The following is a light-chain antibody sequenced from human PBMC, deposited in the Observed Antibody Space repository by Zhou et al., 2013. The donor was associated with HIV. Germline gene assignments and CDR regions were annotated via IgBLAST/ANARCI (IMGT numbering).Light chain of an antibody. CDR1: QSVSSN. V-gene: IGKV3-15*01. J-gene: IGKJ1*01. CDR3: QQYNNWPQT. Sequence: EIVMTQSPATLSVSPGERATLSCRASQSVSSNLAWYQQKPGQAPRLLIYGASTRATGIPARFSASGSGTEFTLIISSMQSEDFAVYYCQQYNNWPQTFGQGTKVEIK. CDR2: GAS.